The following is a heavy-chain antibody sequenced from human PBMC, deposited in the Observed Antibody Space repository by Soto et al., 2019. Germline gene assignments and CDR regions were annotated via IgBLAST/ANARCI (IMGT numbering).Heavy chain of an antibody. D-gene: IGHD2-21*02. V-gene: IGHV4-34*01. J-gene: IGHJ4*02. CDR2: THHSGST. CDR1: GGSLSGNY. CDR3: ARTTAAIHLNY. Sequence: SETLSLTCAVYGGSLSGNYWGWIRQPPGKGLEWIGETHHSGSTAYNPSLKSRVTISVDTSRNQFSLKLNSVTAADMAVYYCARTTAAIHLNYWSQGTLVTVSS.